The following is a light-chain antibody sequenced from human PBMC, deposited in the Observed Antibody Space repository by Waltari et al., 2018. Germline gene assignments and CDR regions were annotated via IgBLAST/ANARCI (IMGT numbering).Light chain of an antibody. CDR1: QYVYNN. V-gene: IGKV3-15*01. CDR3: QHYDDWPNT. J-gene: IGKJ3*01. Sequence: EIVMTQSPAALSVSPGERATLSCRDSQYVYNNLAWYQEKPGQAPRLLIYGASTRATGIPARFSGSGSGTEFTLTISSLQSEDFAVYYCQHYDDWPNTFGPGTKVDLK. CDR2: GAS.